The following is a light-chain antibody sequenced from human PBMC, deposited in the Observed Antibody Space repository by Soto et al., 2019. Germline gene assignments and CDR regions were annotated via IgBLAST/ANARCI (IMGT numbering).Light chain of an antibody. CDR1: SSDVGGYNY. V-gene: IGLV2-11*01. J-gene: IGLJ3*02. CDR2: DVS. Sequence: QPVLTQPASVSGSPGQSITISCTGTSSDVGGYNYVSWYQHHPGKAPKLMIYDVSKRPSGVPDRFSGSKSGNTASLTISGLQAEDEADYYCCSYAGSYTFGVFGGGTKLTVL. CDR3: CSYAGSYTFGV.